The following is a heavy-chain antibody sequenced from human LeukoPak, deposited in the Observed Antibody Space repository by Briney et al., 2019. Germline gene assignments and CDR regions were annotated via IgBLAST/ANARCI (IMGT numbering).Heavy chain of an antibody. CDR1: GGCISSSSYY. CDR3: ARASTVNDFLSGSIMLCFYY. Sequence: SETLSLTCTVSGGCISSSSYYWGWIRQPPGKGLEWIGSIYYSGSTYYNPSLKSRVTISVDTSKHQFSLKLSYVTAADTAVYYCARASTVNDFLSGSIMLCFYYWGQGTLVTVSS. J-gene: IGHJ4*02. D-gene: IGHD3-3*01. CDR2: IYYSGST. V-gene: IGHV4-39*07.